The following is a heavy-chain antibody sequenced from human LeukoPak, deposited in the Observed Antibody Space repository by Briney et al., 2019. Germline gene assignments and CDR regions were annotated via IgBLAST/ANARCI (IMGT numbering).Heavy chain of an antibody. J-gene: IGHJ4*02. Sequence: SATLFLTCTVAGGSISSYYWSWIRQPPGKRLEWIGPIYYSGSTNYNPSLKSRVTISVDTSKNQFSLKLSSVTAADTAVYYCARVVYDYVWGSYSFDYWGQGTLVTVSS. CDR1: GGSISSYY. CDR3: ARVVYDYVWGSYSFDY. V-gene: IGHV4-59*01. CDR2: IYYSGST. D-gene: IGHD3-16*01.